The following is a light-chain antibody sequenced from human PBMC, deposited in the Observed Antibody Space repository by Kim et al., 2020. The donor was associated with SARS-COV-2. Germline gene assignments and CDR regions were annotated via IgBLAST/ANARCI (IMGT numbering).Light chain of an antibody. Sequence: SASVGDRVTITCRASQRISSWLTWYQQKPGTAPHLLIYKASTLQSGVPPRFSGSGSGTEFTLTINSLQPDDFATYFCQQFKTYPYTFGRGTKLEIK. V-gene: IGKV1-5*03. J-gene: IGKJ2*01. CDR3: QQFKTYPYT. CDR2: KAS. CDR1: QRISSW.